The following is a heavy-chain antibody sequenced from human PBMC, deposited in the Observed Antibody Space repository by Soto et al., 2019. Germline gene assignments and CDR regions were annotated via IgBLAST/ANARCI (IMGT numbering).Heavy chain of an antibody. D-gene: IGHD2-2*01. Sequence: GGSLRLSCAASGFTFSSYSMNWVRQAPGKGLEWVSYISSSGSTIYYADSVKGRFTISRDKAKNSLYLQMNSLRAEDTAVYYCARDLRYCSSTSCPFDYWGQGTLVTVSS. CDR1: GFTFSSYS. J-gene: IGHJ4*02. CDR3: ARDLRYCSSTSCPFDY. V-gene: IGHV3-48*01. CDR2: ISSSGSTI.